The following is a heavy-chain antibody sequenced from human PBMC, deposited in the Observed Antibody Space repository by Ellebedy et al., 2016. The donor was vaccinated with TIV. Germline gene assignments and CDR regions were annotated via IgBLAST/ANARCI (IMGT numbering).Heavy chain of an antibody. D-gene: IGHD6-19*01. CDR2: IYYGGST. Sequence: MPSETLSLTCTVSGASTSNYYWSWIRQPPGKGLEWIGYIYYGGSTNYNPSLTSRVTMSVDTSKNQFSLKLSSVTAADTDVYYCARVLEAGTKDYWGQGTLVTVSS. CDR3: ARVLEAGTKDY. CDR1: GASTSNYY. V-gene: IGHV4-59*01. J-gene: IGHJ4*02.